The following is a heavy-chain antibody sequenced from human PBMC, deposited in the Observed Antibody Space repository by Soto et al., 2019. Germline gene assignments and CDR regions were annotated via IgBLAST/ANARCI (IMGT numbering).Heavy chain of an antibody. D-gene: IGHD2-2*01. V-gene: IGHV4-61*01. CDR3: ATHRDGSTTPFDY. CDR2: IYYSGST. J-gene: IGHJ4*02. Sequence: SETLSLTCTVSCGSVSSGSYYWSWIRQPPGKGLEWIGYIYYSGSTNYNPSLKSRVTISVDTSKNQFSLKLSSVTAADTAVYYCATHRDGSTTPFDYWGQGTLVTV. CDR1: CGSVSSGSYY.